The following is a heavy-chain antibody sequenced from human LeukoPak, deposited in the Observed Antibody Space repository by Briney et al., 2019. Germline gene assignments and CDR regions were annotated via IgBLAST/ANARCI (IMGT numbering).Heavy chain of an antibody. D-gene: IGHD3-9*01. V-gene: IGHV7-4-1*02. J-gene: IGHJ4*02. Sequence: ALVKVSCKASGYTFTNYAMNWVRQAPGQGLEWMGWINTNTGNPTYAQGFTGRFVFSLDTSVSTAYLQISSLKAEDTAVYYCARSDTFWYYDILTGDYWGQGTLVTVSS. CDR3: ARSDTFWYYDILTGDY. CDR2: INTNTGNP. CDR1: GYTFTNYA.